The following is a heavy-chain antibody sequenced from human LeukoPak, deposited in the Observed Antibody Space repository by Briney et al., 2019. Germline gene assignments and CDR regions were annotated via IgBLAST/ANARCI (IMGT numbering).Heavy chain of an antibody. CDR2: INHSGST. CDR3: ASHDSSSSNAIDF. Sequence: SETLSLTCAVYGGSFSDYYWSWIRQPPGKGLEWIGEINHSGSTNYNPSLKSRVTLSVDTSKNQFPLKLSSVTAADTAVYYCASHDSSSSNAIDFWGQGTLVTVSS. CDR1: GGSFSDYY. D-gene: IGHD6-13*01. V-gene: IGHV4-34*01. J-gene: IGHJ4*02.